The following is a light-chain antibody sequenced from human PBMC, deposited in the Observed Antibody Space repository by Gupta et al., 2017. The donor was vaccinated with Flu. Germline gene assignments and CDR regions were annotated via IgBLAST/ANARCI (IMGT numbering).Light chain of an antibody. V-gene: IGKV3-15*01. CDR1: QSVSSN. J-gene: IGKJ1*01. Sequence: ELVMTLSPATLSVSPGERATLCCRASQSVSSNLAWYQQKPGQAPRLLIYGASARATGIPARFSGSGSGTEFTLTISSLQSEDFAVYCCQQYNNWPPRTFGQGTKVEIK. CDR2: GAS. CDR3: QQYNNWPPRT.